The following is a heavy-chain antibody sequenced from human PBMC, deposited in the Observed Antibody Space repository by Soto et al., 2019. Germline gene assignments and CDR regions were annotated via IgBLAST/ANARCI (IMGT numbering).Heavy chain of an antibody. D-gene: IGHD2-2*01. CDR3: ATDPCPVVVVPAQKGVDV. Sequence: GGSLRLSCSASGLTFSRYAMNWVRQAPGKGLEWVSAISGSGGTRYYADSVKGRFTISRDNSKGILYLQMNSVRADDTVVYYCATDPCPVVVVPAQKGVDVCGQRSPVTV. CDR1: GLTFSRYA. CDR2: ISGSGGTR. J-gene: IGHJ6*02. V-gene: IGHV3-23*01.